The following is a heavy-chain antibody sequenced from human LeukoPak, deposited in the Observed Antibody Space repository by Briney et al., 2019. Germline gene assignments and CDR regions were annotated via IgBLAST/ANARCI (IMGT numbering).Heavy chain of an antibody. CDR1: GFTFSSYA. CDR2: ISYDGSNK. V-gene: IGHV3-30-3*01. J-gene: IGHJ6*02. CDR3: ARALQELLWFGELPYYYYGMDV. Sequence: PGRSLRLSCAASGFTFSSYAMHWVRQAPGKGLEWVAVISYDGSNKYYADSVKGRFTISRDNSKNTLYLQMNSLRAEDTAVYYCARALQELLWFGELPYYYYGMDVWGQGTTVTVSS. D-gene: IGHD3-10*01.